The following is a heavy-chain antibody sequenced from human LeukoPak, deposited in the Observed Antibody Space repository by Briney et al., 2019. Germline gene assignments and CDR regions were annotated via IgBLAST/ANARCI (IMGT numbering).Heavy chain of an antibody. CDR2: INPSGGST. D-gene: IGHD3-10*01. CDR3: ARAGNYYGSGSSPDY. Sequence: ASVKVSCKASGYTFTGYYMHWVRQAPGQGLEWMGIINPSGGSTSYAQKFQGRVTMTRDTSTSTVYMELSSLRSEDTAVYYCARAGNYYGSGSSPDYWGQGTLVTVSS. V-gene: IGHV1-46*01. J-gene: IGHJ4*02. CDR1: GYTFTGYY.